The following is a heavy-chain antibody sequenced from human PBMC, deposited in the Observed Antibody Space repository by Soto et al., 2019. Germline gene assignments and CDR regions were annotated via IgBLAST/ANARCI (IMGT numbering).Heavy chain of an antibody. CDR1: GFTFSTYA. J-gene: IGHJ4*02. CDR3: AKQRAGYGSGSDTFYFDF. V-gene: IGHV3-23*01. Sequence: VQLLVSGGGLVQPGGSLRLSCSTSGFTFSTYAMNWVRQAPGKGLEWVSALSGSGGTTYYADSVRGRFTISRDNSKNTPFLQMSSLRAEDTALYYRAKQRAGYGSGSDTFYFDFWGQGTLVTVSS. CDR2: LSGSGGTT. D-gene: IGHD3-10*01.